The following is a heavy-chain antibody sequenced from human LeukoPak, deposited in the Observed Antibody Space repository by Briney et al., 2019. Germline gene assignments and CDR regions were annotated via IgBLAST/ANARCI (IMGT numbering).Heavy chain of an antibody. Sequence: GGSLRLSCAASGFTFSSYAMSWVRQAPGKGLEWVPAINGNGGNTYYADSVKGRFAISRDNSKNTLHLQMSSLRAEDTAIYFCAKSYSSSYYGIFDFWGQGTLVTVSS. CDR2: INGNGGNT. V-gene: IGHV3-23*01. D-gene: IGHD6-13*01. CDR1: GFTFSSYA. J-gene: IGHJ4*02. CDR3: AKSYSSSYYGIFDF.